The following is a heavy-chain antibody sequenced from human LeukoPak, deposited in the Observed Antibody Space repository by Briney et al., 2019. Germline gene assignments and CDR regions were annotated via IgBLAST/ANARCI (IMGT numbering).Heavy chain of an antibody. CDR1: GYTFTSYG. CDR2: ISAYNGNT. V-gene: IGHV1-18*01. CDR3: ARDWGIAVAGEGGY. D-gene: IGHD6-19*01. Sequence: ASVKVSCKASGYTFTSYGISWVRQAPGQGLEWMGWISAYNGNTNYAQKLQGRVTMTTDTSTGTAYMELRSLRSDDTAVYYCARDWGIAVAGEGGYWGQGTLVTVSS. J-gene: IGHJ4*02.